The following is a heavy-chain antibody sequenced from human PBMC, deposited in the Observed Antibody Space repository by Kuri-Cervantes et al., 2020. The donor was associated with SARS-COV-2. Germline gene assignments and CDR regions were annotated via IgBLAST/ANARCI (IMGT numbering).Heavy chain of an antibody. CDR2: INHSGST. D-gene: IGHD3-22*01. Sequence: SQTLSLTCAVYGGSFGGYYWSWIRQPPGKGLEWIGEINHSGSTNYNPSLKSRVTISVDTSKNQFSLKLSSVTAADTAVYYCARGGYYCDSSGYYYSSEYFQHWGQGTLVTVSS. J-gene: IGHJ1*01. CDR1: GGSFGGYY. CDR3: ARGGYYCDSSGYYYSSEYFQH. V-gene: IGHV4-34*01.